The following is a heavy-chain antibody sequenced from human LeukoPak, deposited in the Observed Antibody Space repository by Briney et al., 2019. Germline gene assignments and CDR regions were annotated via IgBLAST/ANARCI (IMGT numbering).Heavy chain of an antibody. J-gene: IGHJ3*02. CDR3: ARDRSYSGAFDI. CDR2: IWYDGSNK. Sequence: GGSLRLSCAASGFTFSSYGMHWVRQAPGKGLEWVAVIWYDGSNKYYADSVKGRFTISRDNSKNTLYLQMNSLRAEDTAVYYCARDRSYSGAFDIWGQGTMVTVPS. CDR1: GFTFSSYG. D-gene: IGHD3-10*01. V-gene: IGHV3-33*01.